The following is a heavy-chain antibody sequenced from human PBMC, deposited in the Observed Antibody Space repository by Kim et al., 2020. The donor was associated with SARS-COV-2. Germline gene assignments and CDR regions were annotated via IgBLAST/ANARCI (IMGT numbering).Heavy chain of an antibody. D-gene: IGHD3-22*01. J-gene: IGHJ6*02. Sequence: GGSLRLSCAASGFNFRSNAMSWVRQAPGKGPEWVSGIGSDGSAHYADSVRGRFNISRDTYRNTLYLELNSLSAEDTALYYCAKDLHYYSAMDVWGQGATVTVSS. V-gene: IGHV3-23*01. CDR1: GFNFRSNA. CDR2: IGSDGSA. CDR3: AKDLHYYSAMDV.